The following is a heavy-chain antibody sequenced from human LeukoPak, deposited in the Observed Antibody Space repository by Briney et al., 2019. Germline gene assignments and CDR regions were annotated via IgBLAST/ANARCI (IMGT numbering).Heavy chain of an antibody. Sequence: GGSLRLSCTASGFTFSNYWMSWVRQAPGKGLEWVANINQDGSEKYYVDSVKGRFTISRDNAKNSLYLQMNSLRAEDTAVYYCARDGRYYFDYWGQGTLVTVSS. CDR1: GFTFSNYW. CDR2: INQDGSEK. CDR3: ARDGRYYFDY. V-gene: IGHV3-7*01. J-gene: IGHJ4*02.